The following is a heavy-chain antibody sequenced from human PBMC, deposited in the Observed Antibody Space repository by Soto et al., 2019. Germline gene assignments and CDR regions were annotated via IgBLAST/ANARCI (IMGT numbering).Heavy chain of an antibody. CDR2: ISAYNGNT. Sequence: SSVKVSCKASGYTFTSYGISWVRQAPGQGLEWMGWISAYNGNTNYAQKLQGRVTMTTDTSTSTAYMELRSLRSDDTAVYYCARVGYYDSSGHSYYFDYWGQGTLVTAPQ. D-gene: IGHD3-22*01. CDR1: GYTFTSYG. J-gene: IGHJ4*02. CDR3: ARVGYYDSSGHSYYFDY. V-gene: IGHV1-18*04.